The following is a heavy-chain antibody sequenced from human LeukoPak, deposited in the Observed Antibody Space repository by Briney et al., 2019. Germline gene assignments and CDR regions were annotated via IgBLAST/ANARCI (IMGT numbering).Heavy chain of an antibody. CDR2: ISWNSGSI. Sequence: GRSLRLSCAASGFTLDDYAMHWVRQAPGKGLEWVSGISWNSGSIGYADSVKGRFTISRDNAKNSLYLQMNSLRAEDTALYYCAKDAFTNDYYFDYWGQGTLVTVSS. CDR1: GFTLDDYA. V-gene: IGHV3-9*01. J-gene: IGHJ4*02. D-gene: IGHD1-1*01. CDR3: AKDAFTNDYYFDY.